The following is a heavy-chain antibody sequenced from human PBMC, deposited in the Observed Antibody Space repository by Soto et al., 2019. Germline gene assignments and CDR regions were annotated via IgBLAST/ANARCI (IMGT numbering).Heavy chain of an antibody. D-gene: IGHD3-3*02. CDR2: IKSKTDGGTT. CDR1: GFTFSNAW. CDR3: TTDSIFGVVTSGDYYYGMDV. Sequence: PVGSLRLSCAASGFTFSNAWMSWVRQAPGKGLEWVGRIKSKTDGGTTDYAAPVKGRFTISRDDSKNTLYLQMNSLKTEDTAVYYCTTDSIFGVVTSGDYYYGMDVWGQGTTVTVSS. V-gene: IGHV3-15*01. J-gene: IGHJ6*02.